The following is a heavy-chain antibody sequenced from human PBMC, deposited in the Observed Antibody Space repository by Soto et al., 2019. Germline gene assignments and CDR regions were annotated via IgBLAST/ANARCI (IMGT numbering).Heavy chain of an antibody. CDR1: GYTFSSYA. CDR2: IIPIFGTA. CDR3: ARGYSYGWDYYYYGMDV. J-gene: IGHJ6*02. V-gene: IGHV1-69*13. D-gene: IGHD5-18*01. Sequence: SVKVSCKASGYTFSSYAISWVRQAPGQGLEWMGGIIPIFGTANYAQKFQGRVTITADESTSTAYMELSSLRSEDTAVYYCARGYSYGWDYYYYGMDVWGQGTTVTVSS.